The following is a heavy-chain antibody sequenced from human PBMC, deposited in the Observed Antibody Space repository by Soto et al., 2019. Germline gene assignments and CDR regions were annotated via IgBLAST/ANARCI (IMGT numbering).Heavy chain of an antibody. V-gene: IGHV4-34*01. D-gene: IGHD3-3*01. CDR2: INHSGST. J-gene: IGHJ6*02. CDR3: ASAGITIFGVVVYYYYGMDV. CDR1: GGSFSGYY. Sequence: SETLSLTCAVYGGSFSGYYWSWIRQPPGKGLEWIGEINHSGSTNYNPSLKSRVTISVDTSKNQFSLKLSSVTAADTAVYYCASAGITIFGVVVYYYYGMDVWGQGTTVTVSS.